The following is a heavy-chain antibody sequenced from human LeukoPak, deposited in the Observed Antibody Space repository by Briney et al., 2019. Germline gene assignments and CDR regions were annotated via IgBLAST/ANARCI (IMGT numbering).Heavy chain of an antibody. J-gene: IGHJ4*02. CDR2: IYWNDDK. V-gene: IGHV2-5*01. CDR1: GFSLSTRGVG. D-gene: IGHD4-23*01. CDR3: AHYGGNSLVAH. Sequence: SGPTLVKPPQTLTLTCTFSGFSLSTRGVGVGWIRQPPGKALEWLALIYWNDDKRYNPSLKSRLTITKDTSKNQVVLTMTNMDPVDTATYYCAHYGGNSLVAHWGQGTLDTVSS.